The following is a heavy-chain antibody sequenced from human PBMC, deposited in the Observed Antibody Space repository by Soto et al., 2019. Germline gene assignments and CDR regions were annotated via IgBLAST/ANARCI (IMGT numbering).Heavy chain of an antibody. J-gene: IGHJ4*02. Sequence: GGSLRLSCAASGFTFSSYGMHWVRQAPGKGLEWVAVMWNDGTNKYYADSVKGRFTISRDNSKNTLYLQMNSLRVDDTAVYYCARDYDIAVAGIFEFWGQGALVTVSS. V-gene: IGHV3-33*01. CDR2: MWNDGTNK. CDR1: GFTFSSYG. CDR3: ARDYDIAVAGIFEF. D-gene: IGHD6-19*01.